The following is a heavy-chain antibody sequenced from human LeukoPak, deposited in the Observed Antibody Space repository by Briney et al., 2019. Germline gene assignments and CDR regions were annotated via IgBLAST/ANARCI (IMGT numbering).Heavy chain of an antibody. J-gene: IGHJ6*03. CDR1: GYSISSGYY. CDR2: IYHSGST. Sequence: SETLSLTCTVSGYSISSGYYWGWIRQPPGKGLEWIGSIYHSGSTNYNPSLKSRVTISVDTSKNQFSLKLSSVTAADTAVYYCARRGQLWSSYYYYMDVWGKGTTVTISS. V-gene: IGHV4-38-2*02. CDR3: ARRGQLWSSYYYYMDV. D-gene: IGHD5-18*01.